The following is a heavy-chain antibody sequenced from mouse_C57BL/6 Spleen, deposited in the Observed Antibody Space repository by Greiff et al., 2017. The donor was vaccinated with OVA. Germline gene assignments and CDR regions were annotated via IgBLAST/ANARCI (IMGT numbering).Heavy chain of an antibody. CDR3: AKRGGNYAAMDY. Sequence: VQLKESGPELVKPGASVKIPCKASGYTFTDYNMDWVKQSHGKSLEWIGDINPNNGGTIYNQKFKGKATLTVDKSSSTAYMELRSLTSEDTAVYYCAKRGGNYAAMDYWGQGTSVTVSS. V-gene: IGHV1-18*01. J-gene: IGHJ4*01. CDR1: GYTFTDYN. CDR2: INPNNGGT. D-gene: IGHD2-1*01.